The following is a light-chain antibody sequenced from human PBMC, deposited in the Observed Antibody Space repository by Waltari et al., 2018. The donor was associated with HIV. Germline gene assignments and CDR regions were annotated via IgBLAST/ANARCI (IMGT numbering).Light chain of an antibody. V-gene: IGLV2-23*01. CDR3: CSYGGFTTYV. J-gene: IGLJ1*01. Sequence: QSALTQPASVSGSPGHSITISCIGASSDVGGYSLVSWYQHHPGKAPQLLLFEDTERPSGVSNPFSAAKSGTTASLTITGLLGEDAADYYCCSYGGFTTYVFGSGTKVTGL. CDR2: EDT. CDR1: SSDVGGYSL.